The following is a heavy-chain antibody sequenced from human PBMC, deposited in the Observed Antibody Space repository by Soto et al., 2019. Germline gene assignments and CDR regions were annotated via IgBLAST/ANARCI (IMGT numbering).Heavy chain of an antibody. CDR2: ISSSSGTI. CDR1: GFTFRSYS. CDR3: AREDPWSANADDMDV. D-gene: IGHD3-3*01. V-gene: IGHV3-48*02. Sequence: EVQLVESGGGLVQPGGSLRLSCVASGFTFRSYSLNWVRQAPGKGLEWISYISSSSGTIYYADSVKGRFTISRDNAENSLYLQMNSLRYDDTAVYYCAREDPWSANADDMDVWGQGTTVTVSS. J-gene: IGHJ6*02.